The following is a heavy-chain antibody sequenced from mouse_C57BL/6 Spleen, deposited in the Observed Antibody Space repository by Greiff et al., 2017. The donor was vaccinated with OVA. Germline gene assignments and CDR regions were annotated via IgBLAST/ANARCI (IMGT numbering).Heavy chain of an antibody. J-gene: IGHJ2*01. CDR2: INPNNGGT. Sequence: VQLQQSGPELVKPGASVKIPCKASGYTFTDYNMDWVKQSHGKSLEWIGDINPNNGGTNYNQKFKGKATLTVDKSSSTAYMELRSLTSEDTAVYYCARNYGSSYFDYWGQGTTLTVSS. CDR1: GYTFTDYN. D-gene: IGHD1-1*01. V-gene: IGHV1-18*01. CDR3: ARNYGSSYFDY.